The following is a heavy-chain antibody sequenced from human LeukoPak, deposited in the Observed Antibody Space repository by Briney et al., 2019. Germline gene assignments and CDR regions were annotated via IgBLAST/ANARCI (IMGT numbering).Heavy chain of an antibody. Sequence: PSETLSLTCTVSDDSINYYYWSWIRQPAGKGLEWIGRIYTNGSTNYNPSLKSRVTMSADTSKNQFSLKLSSVTAEDTAVYYCARFSGTTSFDYWGQGTLVTVSS. V-gene: IGHV4-4*07. CDR1: DDSINYYY. D-gene: IGHD1-7*01. CDR3: ARFSGTTSFDY. J-gene: IGHJ4*02. CDR2: IYTNGST.